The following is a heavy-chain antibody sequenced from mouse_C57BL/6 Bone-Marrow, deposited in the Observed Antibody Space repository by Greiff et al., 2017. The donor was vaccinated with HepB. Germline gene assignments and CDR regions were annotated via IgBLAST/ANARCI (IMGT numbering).Heavy chain of an antibody. CDR2: IYPGDGDT. Sequence: VQLQQSGAELVKPGASVKISCKASGYAFSSYWMNWVKQRPGKGLEWIGQIYPGDGDTNYNGKFKGKATLTADKSSSTAYMQLSSLTSEDSAVYFCARSATNWAWFAYWGQGTLVTVSA. CDR1: GYAFSSYW. D-gene: IGHD4-1*01. CDR3: ARSATNWAWFAY. J-gene: IGHJ3*01. V-gene: IGHV1-80*01.